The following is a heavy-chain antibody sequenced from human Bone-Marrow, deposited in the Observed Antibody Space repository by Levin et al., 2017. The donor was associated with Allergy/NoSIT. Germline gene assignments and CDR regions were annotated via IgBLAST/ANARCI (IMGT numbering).Heavy chain of an antibody. D-gene: IGHD4-11*01. V-gene: IGHV1-8*01. CDR2: MNPNSGNT. J-gene: IGHJ6*03. CDR3: TRGAFDSNYHFYMDV. CDR1: GYTFTRYD. Sequence: GESLKISCKASGYTFTRYDINWVRQAIGQGLEWMGWMNPNSGNTGYAPKFQGRVTMTRNTSTGTAFMELTSLRSEDTAVYYCTRGAFDSNYHFYMDVWGKGTAVTVSS.